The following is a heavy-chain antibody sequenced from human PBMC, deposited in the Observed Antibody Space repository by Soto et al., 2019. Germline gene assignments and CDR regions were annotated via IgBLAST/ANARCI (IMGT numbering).Heavy chain of an antibody. Sequence: SVKVSCKASGFTFTSSAVQWVPQARGQRLELRGWIVVGSANTNYAQKFQERVTITRDMSTSTAYMELSSLRSEDTAVYYCAADRTIAAAGTHYSGMDVWG. CDR2: IVVGSANT. CDR1: GFTFTSSA. V-gene: IGHV1-58*01. CDR3: AADRTIAAAGTHYSGMDV. J-gene: IGHJ6*02. D-gene: IGHD6-13*01.